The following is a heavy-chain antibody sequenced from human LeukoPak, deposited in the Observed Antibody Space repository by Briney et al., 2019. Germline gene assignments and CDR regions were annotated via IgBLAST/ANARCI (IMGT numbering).Heavy chain of an antibody. D-gene: IGHD3-3*01. Sequence: PGGSLRLSCAASGFTFSSYWMSWVRQAPGKGLEWVANIKQDGSAKYYVDSVEGRFTISRDNAKNSLYLQMNSLRAEDTAVYYCARARTSIYDFWSGYEKGLFDYWGQGTLVTVSS. J-gene: IGHJ4*02. V-gene: IGHV3-7*01. CDR2: IKQDGSAK. CDR1: GFTFSSYW. CDR3: ARARTSIYDFWSGYEKGLFDY.